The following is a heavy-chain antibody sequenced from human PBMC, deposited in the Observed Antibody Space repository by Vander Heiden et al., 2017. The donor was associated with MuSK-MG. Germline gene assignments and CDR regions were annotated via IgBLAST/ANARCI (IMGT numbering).Heavy chain of an antibody. CDR1: GASISSSTYY. D-gene: IGHD6-13*01. J-gene: IGHJ4*02. V-gene: IGHV4-39*01. Sequence: QVQLQESGPGLVKPSETLCLTCTVSGASISSSTYYWGWIRKPPGKGLEWIGSIYYSGSTYYNPSLKSRVTISVDTSKNQFSLKLNSVTAADTAVYYCARRGFAAAGTFDYWGQGTLVTVSS. CDR3: ARRGFAAAGTFDY. CDR2: IYYSGST.